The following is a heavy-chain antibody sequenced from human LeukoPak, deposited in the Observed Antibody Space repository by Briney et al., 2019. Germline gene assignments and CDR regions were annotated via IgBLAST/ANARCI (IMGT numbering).Heavy chain of an antibody. CDR3: ARGGNYDFWSGYYRYYYGMDV. J-gene: IGHJ6*02. D-gene: IGHD3-3*01. Sequence: GGSLRLSCAASGFTFSSYWMSWVRQAPGKGLEWVANIKQDGSEKYYVDSVKGRFTISRDNAKNSLYLQMNSLRAEDTAVYYCARGGNYDFWSGYYRYYYGMDVWGQGTTVTVSS. CDR2: IKQDGSEK. V-gene: IGHV3-7*01. CDR1: GFTFSSYW.